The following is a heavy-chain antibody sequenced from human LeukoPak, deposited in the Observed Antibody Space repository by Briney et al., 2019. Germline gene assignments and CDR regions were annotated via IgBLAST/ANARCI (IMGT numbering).Heavy chain of an antibody. Sequence: GGSLRLSCAASGFTFSSYSMNWVRQAPGKGLESVSSISSSSSYIYYADSVKGRFTISRDNAKNSLYLQMNSLGAEETAVYYCARDNSGWHAYMDVWGKGTTVTVSS. CDR2: ISSSSSYI. J-gene: IGHJ6*03. CDR1: GFTFSSYS. D-gene: IGHD6-19*01. V-gene: IGHV3-21*01. CDR3: ARDNSGWHAYMDV.